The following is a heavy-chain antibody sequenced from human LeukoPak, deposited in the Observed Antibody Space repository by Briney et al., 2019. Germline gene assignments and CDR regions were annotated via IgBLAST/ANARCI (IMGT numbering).Heavy chain of an antibody. J-gene: IGHJ4*02. CDR3: AKGIAAAGTIG. V-gene: IGHV3-53*01. CDR2: IYSGGST. D-gene: IGHD6-13*01. CDR1: GFTVSSNY. Sequence: PGGSLRLSCAASGFTVSSNYMSWVRQAPGKGLEWVSVIYSGGSTYYADSVKGRFTISRDNTKNSLYLQMNSLRAEDTAVYYCAKGIAAAGTIGWGQGTLVTVPS.